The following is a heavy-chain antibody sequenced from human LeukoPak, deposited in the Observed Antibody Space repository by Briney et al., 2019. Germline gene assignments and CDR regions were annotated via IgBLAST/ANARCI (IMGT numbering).Heavy chain of an antibody. J-gene: IGHJ4*02. CDR3: ARDRAYYDSSGLSPFFDY. Sequence: GGPLRLSCAASGFTFSSYSMIWVRQAPGKGLEWVSYISSSSSTIYYADSVKGRFTISRDNAKNSLYLQMNSLRDEDTAVYYCARDRAYYDSSGLSPFFDYWGQGTLVTVSS. CDR1: GFTFSSYS. V-gene: IGHV3-48*02. CDR2: ISSSSSTI. D-gene: IGHD3-22*01.